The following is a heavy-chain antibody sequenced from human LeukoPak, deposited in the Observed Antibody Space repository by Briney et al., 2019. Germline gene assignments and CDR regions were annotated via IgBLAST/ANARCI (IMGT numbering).Heavy chain of an antibody. D-gene: IGHD5/OR15-5a*01. Sequence: ASVKVSCKVSGYIVSELSIHWVRQAPGKGLEWMGRFDPEDGKRIYAQKFQGRVTVTEDTSADTAYMELSRLTSEDTAVYYCATEHTISTIAGYYYMDVWGKGTTVIVSS. V-gene: IGHV1-24*01. CDR3: ATEHTISTIAGYYYMDV. CDR1: GYIVSELS. CDR2: FDPEDGKR. J-gene: IGHJ6*03.